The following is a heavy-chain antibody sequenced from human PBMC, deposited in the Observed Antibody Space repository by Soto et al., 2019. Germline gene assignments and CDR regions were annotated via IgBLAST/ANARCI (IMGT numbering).Heavy chain of an antibody. CDR3: ARGPLVVVPATNWFDP. J-gene: IGHJ5*02. D-gene: IGHD2-2*01. V-gene: IGHV1-69*02. CDR1: VGTISSYT. CDR2: IIPILGIA. Sequence: SVKVSCKASVGTISSYTISWVRQAPGQGLEWMGRIIPILGIANYAQKFQGRVTITADKSTSTAYMELSSLRSEDTAVYYCARGPLVVVPATNWFDPWGQGTLVTVSS.